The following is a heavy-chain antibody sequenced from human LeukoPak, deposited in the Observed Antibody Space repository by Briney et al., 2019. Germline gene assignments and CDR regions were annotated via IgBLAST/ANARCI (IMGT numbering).Heavy chain of an antibody. D-gene: IGHD2/OR15-2a*01. CDR2: IYHSGST. CDR1: GGSISSSNW. V-gene: IGHV4-4*02. J-gene: IGHJ6*04. CDR3: ARGKYPDYYYGMDV. Sequence: SETLSLTCAVSGGSISSSNWWSWVRQPPGKGLEWIGEIYHSGSTNYNPSLKSRVTISVDKSKNQFSLKLSSVTAADTAVYYCARGKYPDYYYGMDVWGKGTTVTVSS.